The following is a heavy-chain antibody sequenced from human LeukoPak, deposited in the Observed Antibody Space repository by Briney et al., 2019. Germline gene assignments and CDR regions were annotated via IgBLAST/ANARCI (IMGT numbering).Heavy chain of an antibody. CDR3: ARPGVLWFGELLYLDAFDI. D-gene: IGHD3-10*01. Sequence: PGESLKISCKGSGCSFTSYWIGWVCQMPGKGLEWMGIIYPGDSDTRYSPSFQGQVTISADKSISTAYLQWSSLKASDTAMYYCARPGVLWFGELLYLDAFDIWGQGTMVTVSS. CDR1: GCSFTSYW. CDR2: IYPGDSDT. V-gene: IGHV5-51*01. J-gene: IGHJ3*02.